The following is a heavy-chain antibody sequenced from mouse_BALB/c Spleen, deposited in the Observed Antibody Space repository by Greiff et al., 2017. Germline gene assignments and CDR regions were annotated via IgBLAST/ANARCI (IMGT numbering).Heavy chain of an antibody. CDR1: GYAFTNYL. D-gene: IGHD2-14*01. CDR3: ARRYPFDY. CDR2: INPGSGGT. J-gene: IGHJ2*01. V-gene: IGHV1-54*01. Sequence: QVQLQQSGAELVRPGTSVKVSCKASGYAFTNYLIEWVKQRPGQGLEWIGVINPGSGGTNYNEKFKGKATLTADKSSSTAYMQLSSLTSDDSAVYFCARRYPFDYWGQGTTLTVSS.